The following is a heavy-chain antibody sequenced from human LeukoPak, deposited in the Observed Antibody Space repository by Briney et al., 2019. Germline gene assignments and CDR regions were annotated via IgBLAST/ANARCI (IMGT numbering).Heavy chain of an antibody. D-gene: IGHD3-22*01. Sequence: PSETLSLTCTVSGGSISSYYWSWIRQPPGKGLEWIGYICYSGSTNYNPSLKSRVTISVDTSKNQFSLKLSSVTAADTAVYYCARVSPYYYDSSGYYYFDYWGQGTLVTVSS. CDR1: GGSISSYY. J-gene: IGHJ4*02. CDR3: ARVSPYYYDSSGYYYFDY. V-gene: IGHV4-59*01. CDR2: ICYSGST.